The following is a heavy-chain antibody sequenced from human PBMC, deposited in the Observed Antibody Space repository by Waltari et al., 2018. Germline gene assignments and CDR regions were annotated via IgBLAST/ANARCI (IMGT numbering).Heavy chain of an antibody. CDR2: TTNSGGRT. CDR3: ARRPCRDGNCYMDH. CDR1: GFPFSSDD. V-gene: IGHV3-23*01. J-gene: IGHJ4*02. D-gene: IGHD2-15*01. Sequence: EVQLLESGGGLVQPGGSLRLSCAASGFPFSSDDMNWVRQGPGKGLEGSADTTNSGGRTYNADSVKGRFTISRDNSKNMLYLQMNSLRAEDTAVYYCARRPCRDGNCYMDHWGQGTLVTVSS.